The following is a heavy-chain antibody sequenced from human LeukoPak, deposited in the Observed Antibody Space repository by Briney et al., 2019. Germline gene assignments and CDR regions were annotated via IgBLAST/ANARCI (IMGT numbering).Heavy chain of an antibody. Sequence: GSSVRVSCKASGGIFNTYAISWVRQAPGQGLEWMGGIIAVFGKATYAEKFQGRVIITADDSTSIVYLELSRLTSEDTAVYYCARGLYYYEEYFQHWGLGALVTVSS. CDR2: IIAVFGKA. D-gene: IGHD3-22*01. J-gene: IGHJ1*01. V-gene: IGHV1-69*01. CDR3: ARGLYYYEEYFQH. CDR1: GGIFNTYA.